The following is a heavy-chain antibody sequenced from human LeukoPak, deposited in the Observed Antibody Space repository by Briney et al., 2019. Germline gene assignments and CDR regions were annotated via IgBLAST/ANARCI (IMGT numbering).Heavy chain of an antibody. D-gene: IGHD3-22*01. CDR2: INEDGSEK. J-gene: IGHJ4*02. Sequence: GGSLRLSCADSGFSFSETWMSWVRQAPGKGPEWVANINEDGSEKNYVDSVKGRFTISRDNAKNSLYLQMNSLRAEDTAVYYCARSDYYDSSGNFYFDYWGQGTLVTVSS. CDR3: ARSDYYDSSGNFYFDY. V-gene: IGHV3-7*01. CDR1: GFSFSETW.